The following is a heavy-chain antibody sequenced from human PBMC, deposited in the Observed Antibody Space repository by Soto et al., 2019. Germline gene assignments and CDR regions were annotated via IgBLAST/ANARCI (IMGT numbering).Heavy chain of an antibody. D-gene: IGHD3-10*01. V-gene: IGHV3-30*18. CDR1: GFTFSSYG. J-gene: IGHJ6*02. CDR2: ISYDGSNK. Sequence: GGSLRLSCAASGFTFSSYGMHWVRQAPGKGLEWVAVISYDGSNKYYADSVKGRFTISRDNSKNTLYLQMNSVRAEDTAVYYCAKDSGLPCGMVVWGQGTTVTVSS. CDR3: AKDSGLPCGMVV.